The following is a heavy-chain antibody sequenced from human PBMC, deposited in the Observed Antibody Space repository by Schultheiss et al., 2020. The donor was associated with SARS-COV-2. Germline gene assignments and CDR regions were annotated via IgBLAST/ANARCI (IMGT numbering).Heavy chain of an antibody. V-gene: IGHV3-7*03. CDR2: IKQDGSDK. CDR3: ASSEGSASLDY. J-gene: IGHJ4*02. D-gene: IGHD3-10*01. CDR1: GLTFSTYW. Sequence: GGSLRLSCAASGLTFSTYWMSWVRQAPGKGLEWVANIKQDGSDKYYVDSVKGRFTISRDNAKNSLYLEMNSLRAEDTAVYYCASSEGSASLDYWGQGTLVTVSS.